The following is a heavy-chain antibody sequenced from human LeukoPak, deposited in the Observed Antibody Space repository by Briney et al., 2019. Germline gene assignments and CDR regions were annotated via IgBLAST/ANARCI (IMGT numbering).Heavy chain of an antibody. CDR3: AGGFKSSGYGFDI. Sequence: SQTLSLTCAISGDTVSSNSSAWNWIRQSPARGLEWLGNTHYRSKWYIDYAGSVRSRITINPDTSKNQFSLQLNSVTPEDTAVYYCAGGFKSSGYGFDIWGQGTMVTVSS. V-gene: IGHV6-1*01. CDR2: THYRSKWYI. D-gene: IGHD6-19*01. J-gene: IGHJ3*02. CDR1: GDTVSSNSSA.